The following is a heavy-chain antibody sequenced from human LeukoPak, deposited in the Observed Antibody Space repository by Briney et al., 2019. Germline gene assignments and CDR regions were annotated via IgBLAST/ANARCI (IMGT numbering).Heavy chain of an antibody. V-gene: IGHV4-39*01. Sequence: SETLSLTCTVSGGSISSSSYYWGWIRQPPGKGLEWIGSIYYSGSTYYNPSLKSRVTISVDTSKNQFSLELSSVTAADTAVYYCARHPQWLVRGWFDPWGQGTLVTVSS. D-gene: IGHD6-19*01. J-gene: IGHJ5*02. CDR3: ARHPQWLVRGWFDP. CDR2: IYYSGST. CDR1: GGSISSSSYY.